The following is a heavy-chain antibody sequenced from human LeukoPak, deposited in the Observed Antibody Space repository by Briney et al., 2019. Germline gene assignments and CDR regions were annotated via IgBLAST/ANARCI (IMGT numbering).Heavy chain of an antibody. CDR3: ARSIPYGTTWYGRSDY. Sequence: PGGSLRLSCAASGLTFSSHWMHWVRQAPGKGLVWVSRITNDGSSTTYADSVKGRFTISRDNALNSLYLQMNSLRAEDTAIYYCARSIPYGTTWYGRSDYWGQGTLVTVSS. V-gene: IGHV3-74*01. D-gene: IGHD6-13*01. J-gene: IGHJ4*02. CDR1: GLTFSSHW. CDR2: ITNDGSST.